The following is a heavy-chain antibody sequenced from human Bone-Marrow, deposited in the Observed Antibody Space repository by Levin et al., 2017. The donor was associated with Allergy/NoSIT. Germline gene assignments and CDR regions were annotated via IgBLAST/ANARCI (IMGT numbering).Heavy chain of an antibody. Sequence: PSETLSLTCSVSGGSISSYYWSWIRQPPGKGLEWIGYFYYGGSSKYNPSLKSRIIMSVDTSKNQFSLKLSSVTAADTAVYYCARDNDFWSGYHYYGMDVWGQGTTVTVSS. CDR2: FYYGGSS. J-gene: IGHJ6*02. V-gene: IGHV4-59*01. CDR1: GGSISSYY. D-gene: IGHD3-3*01. CDR3: ARDNDFWSGYHYYGMDV.